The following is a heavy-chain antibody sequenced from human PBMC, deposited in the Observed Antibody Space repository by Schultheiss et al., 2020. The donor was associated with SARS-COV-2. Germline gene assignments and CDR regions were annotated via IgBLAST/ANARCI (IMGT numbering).Heavy chain of an antibody. V-gene: IGHV3-23*01. CDR2: ISGSGGST. CDR1: GFTVSSNY. CDR3: AKGRHTAMSPGMDV. D-gene: IGHD5-18*01. Sequence: GGSLRLSCAASGFTVSSNYMSWVRQAPGKGLEWVSAISGSGGSTYYADSVKGRFTISRDNSKNTLYLQMNSLRAEDTAVYYCAKGRHTAMSPGMDVWGQGTTVTVSS. J-gene: IGHJ6*02.